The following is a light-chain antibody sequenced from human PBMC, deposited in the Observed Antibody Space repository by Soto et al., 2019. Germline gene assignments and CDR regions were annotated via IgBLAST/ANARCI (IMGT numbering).Light chain of an antibody. CDR1: QGVSNSY. CDR2: GAS. Sequence: EIVLTQSPGTLSLSPGERATLSCRASQGVSNSYLAWYQQKPGQAPRLLIYGASSRATGIPDRFSGSGSGTDFTLTISRLEPEDFAVYYCQQYGSSQITFGQGTRLEIK. CDR3: QQYGSSQIT. J-gene: IGKJ5*01. V-gene: IGKV3-20*01.